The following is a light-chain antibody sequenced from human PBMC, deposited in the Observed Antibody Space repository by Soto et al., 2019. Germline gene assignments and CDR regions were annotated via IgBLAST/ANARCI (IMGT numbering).Light chain of an antibody. CDR3: QHYKSYSEA. CDR1: QTISSW. Sequence: DIQMTQSPSTLSASVRDRVTITCRASQTISSWLAWFQQRPGRAPKFLIYKASSLKNGVPLRFSGSGSGTEFTLTLSSLKPDDFATYYCQHYKSYSEAFGQGTKVDIK. CDR2: KAS. V-gene: IGKV1-5*03. J-gene: IGKJ1*01.